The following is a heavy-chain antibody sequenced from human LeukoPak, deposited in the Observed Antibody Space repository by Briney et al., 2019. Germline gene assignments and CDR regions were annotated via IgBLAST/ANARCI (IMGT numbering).Heavy chain of an antibody. V-gene: IGHV4-39*07. D-gene: IGHD1-26*01. Sequence: PSETLSLTCTVSGGSISSSSYYWGWIRQPPGKGLEWIGSIYYSGSTYYNPSLKSRVTISVDTSKNQFSLKLSSVTAADTAVYYCARDVPVIVGAGAFDIWGQGTMVTVSS. CDR1: GGSISSSSYY. CDR2: IYYSGST. CDR3: ARDVPVIVGAGAFDI. J-gene: IGHJ3*02.